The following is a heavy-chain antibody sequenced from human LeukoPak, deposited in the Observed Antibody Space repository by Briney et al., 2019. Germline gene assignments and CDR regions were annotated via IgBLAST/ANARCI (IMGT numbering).Heavy chain of an antibody. V-gene: IGHV3-48*01. CDR2: ISSSSSTI. CDR1: GFTFSSYS. Sequence: QAGGSLRLSCAASGFTFSSYSMNWVRQAPGKGLEWVSYISSSSSTIYYADSVKGRFTISRDNSKNTLYLQMNSLRAEDTAVYYCAKDLVVAGSTQGFDYWGQGTLVTVSS. D-gene: IGHD6-19*01. J-gene: IGHJ4*02. CDR3: AKDLVVAGSTQGFDY.